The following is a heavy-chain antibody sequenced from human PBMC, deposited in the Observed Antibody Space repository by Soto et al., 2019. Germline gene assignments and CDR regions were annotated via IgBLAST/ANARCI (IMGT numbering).Heavy chain of an antibody. D-gene: IGHD6-6*01. V-gene: IGHV4-34*01. J-gene: IGHJ6*02. CDR2: INHSGSS. Sequence: QVQLQQWGAGLLKPSESLSLTCAVYGGSLSGDYWGWIRQPPGRGLEWIGEINHSGSSNYNPSLKSGVTISVDTSKNQFSLKLSSVTAADTAVYYCARKSSLATRGLFRYNFYGLDVWGQGTTVTISS. CDR3: ARKSSLATRGLFRYNFYGLDV. CDR1: GGSLSGDY.